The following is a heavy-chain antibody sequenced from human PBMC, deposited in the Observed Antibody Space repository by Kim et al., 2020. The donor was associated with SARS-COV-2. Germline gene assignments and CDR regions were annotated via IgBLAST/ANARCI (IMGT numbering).Heavy chain of an antibody. CDR2: VSFDGSNK. V-gene: IGHV3-33*01. CDR3: AREPPRGYKSGVGYYCYGLDV. D-gene: IGHD5-18*01. CDR1: GFTLQSYA. J-gene: IGHJ6*02. Sequence: GGSLRLSCEASGFTLQSYATHWVRQAPGKGLEWVAVVSFDGSNKFHAKSVKGRFTISRDISKNTVYLQMNSLRVEDTAVYYCAREPPRGYKSGVGYYCYGLDVWGQGTTVTVSS.